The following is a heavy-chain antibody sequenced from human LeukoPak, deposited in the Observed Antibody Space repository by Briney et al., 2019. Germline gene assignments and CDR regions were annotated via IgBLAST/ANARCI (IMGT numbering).Heavy chain of an antibody. D-gene: IGHD3-22*01. CDR1: GGSISSGGYY. CDR3: ARVPYYYDSSGYPRDAFDI. V-gene: IGHV4-61*08. J-gene: IGHJ3*02. Sequence: SETLSLTCTVSGGSISSGGYYWSWIRQHPGKGLEWIGYIYYSGSTNYNPSLKSRVTISVDTSKNQFSLKLSSVTAADTAVYYCARVPYYYDSSGYPRDAFDIWGQGTMVTVSS. CDR2: IYYSGST.